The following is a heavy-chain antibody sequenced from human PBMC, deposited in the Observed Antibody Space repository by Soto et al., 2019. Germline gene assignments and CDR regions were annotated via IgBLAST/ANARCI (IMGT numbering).Heavy chain of an antibody. Sequence: EVQLVESGGDLVKPGGSLRLSCAASGFPFRSSSMNWVRQAPGKGLEWLLSISSSSYYIFYADSVQGRFTISRDNAKNSLYLQMNSLRAEDTAVYYCARDLGEVSAFWGQGTPVTVSS. J-gene: IGHJ4*02. CDR1: GFPFRSSS. V-gene: IGHV3-21*01. CDR2: ISSSSYYI. D-gene: IGHD3-10*01. CDR3: ARDLGEVSAF.